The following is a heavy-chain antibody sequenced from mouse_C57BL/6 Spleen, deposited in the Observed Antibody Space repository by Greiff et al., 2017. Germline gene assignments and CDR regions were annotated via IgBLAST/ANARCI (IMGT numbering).Heavy chain of an antibody. CDR2: IDPETGGT. J-gene: IGHJ2*01. D-gene: IGHD1-1*01. Sequence: VQLQQSGAELVRPGASVTLSCKASGYTFTDYEMHWVKQTPVRGLEWIGAIDPETGGTAYNQKFKGKAILTADKSSSTAYMELRSLTSEDSAVYYCTREGVITTVFDYWGQGTTLTVSA. CDR1: GYTFTDYE. V-gene: IGHV1-15*01. CDR3: TREGVITTVFDY.